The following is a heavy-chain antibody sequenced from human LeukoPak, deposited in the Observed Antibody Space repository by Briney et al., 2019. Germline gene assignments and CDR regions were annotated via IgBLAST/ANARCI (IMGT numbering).Heavy chain of an antibody. V-gene: IGHV1-18*01. J-gene: IGHJ4*02. CDR1: GYTFTSYA. CDR2: IDPYNGNT. Sequence: ASVKVSCKASGYTFTSYALTWVRQAPGQGLEWMGYIDPYNGNTNYAQKFQGRVTMTTDRSTNTGYMDLRSLRSDGTAVYYCARDRRGYNGILRYWGQGALVTVSS. CDR3: ARDRRGYNGILRY. D-gene: IGHD1-1*01.